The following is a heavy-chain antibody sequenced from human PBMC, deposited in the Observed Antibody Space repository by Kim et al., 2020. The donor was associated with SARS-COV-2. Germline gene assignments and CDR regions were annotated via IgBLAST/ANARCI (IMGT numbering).Heavy chain of an antibody. CDR1: GYNFITYW. V-gene: IGHV5-51*01. CDR3: MRGSMFGYNYMY. CDR2: INPGDSDI. D-gene: IGHD5-12*01. J-gene: IGHJ4*01. Sequence: GESLKISCKASGYNFITYWIGWVRQMPGKGLEWMGIINPGDSDIRYGPSLQGQVTISADKSTSTVYLQWGSLKASDTAMYYCMRGSMFGYNYMYWGQGTFVTVSS.